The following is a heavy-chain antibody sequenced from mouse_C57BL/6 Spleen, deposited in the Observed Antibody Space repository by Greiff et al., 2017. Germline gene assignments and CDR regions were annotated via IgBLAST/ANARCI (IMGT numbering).Heavy chain of an antibody. CDR2: ISSGSSTI. J-gene: IGHJ3*01. Sequence: DVMLVESGGGLVKPGGSLKLSCAASGFTFSNYGMHWVRQAPEKGLEWVAYISSGSSTIYYADTVKGRFTISRDNAKNTLFLQMTSLRSEDTAMYYCARKAFNWTWFAYWGQGTLFTVSA. V-gene: IGHV5-17*01. CDR3: ARKAFNWTWFAY. D-gene: IGHD4-1*01. CDR1: GFTFSNYG.